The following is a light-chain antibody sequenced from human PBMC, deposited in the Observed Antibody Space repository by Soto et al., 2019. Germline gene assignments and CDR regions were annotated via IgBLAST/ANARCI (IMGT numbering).Light chain of an antibody. CDR1: GSDVGAYIY. CDR3: TYYRGCSPLEYA. J-gene: IGLJ1*01. Sequence: QSVLTQPASVSGSPGQSITISCTGSGSDVGAYIYVSWYQHHPGKAPKLIIYDVNNRPSGVSDRFSGSKSGNTASLTISGVQAEDESDYFCTYYRGCSPLEYAFGTGTELTVL. V-gene: IGLV2-14*03. CDR2: DVN.